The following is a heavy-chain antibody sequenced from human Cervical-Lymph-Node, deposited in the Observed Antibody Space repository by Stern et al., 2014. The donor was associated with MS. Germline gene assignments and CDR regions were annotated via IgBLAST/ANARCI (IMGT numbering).Heavy chain of an antibody. D-gene: IGHD4-17*01. CDR3: ARDLGTVTTPGDY. CDR1: GYTFTAYY. V-gene: IGHV1-2*04. J-gene: IGHJ4*02. Sequence: AHLVESGAEVKKPGASVSVSCKASGYTFTAYYLHWVRQAPGHGLEWMGWINPNNGDTKYAQNFQGWVTMTRDTSISTAYMDLSSLTSDDTAIYYCARDLGTVTTPGDYWGQGTLVTVSS. CDR2: INPNNGDT.